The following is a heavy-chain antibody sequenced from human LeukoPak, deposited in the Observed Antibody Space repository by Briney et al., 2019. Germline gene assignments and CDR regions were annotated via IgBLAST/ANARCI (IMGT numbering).Heavy chain of an antibody. D-gene: IGHD4-17*01. J-gene: IGHJ4*02. Sequence: SETLSLTCAVSGYSIRSGDYWGWIRQSLGKGLEWIGSIYHSGSTHYNPSLKSRVTISVDTSKNQFSLMLSSVTAADTAVYYCARNRSVTITPGFDHWGQGTLVTVSS. V-gene: IGHV4-38-2*01. CDR2: IYHSGST. CDR3: ARNRSVTITPGFDH. CDR1: GYSIRSGDY.